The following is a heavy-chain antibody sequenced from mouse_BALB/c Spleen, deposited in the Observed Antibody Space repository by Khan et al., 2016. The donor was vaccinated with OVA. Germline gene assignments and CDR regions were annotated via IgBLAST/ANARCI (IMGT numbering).Heavy chain of an antibody. V-gene: IGHV2-6-1*01. CDR2: IWNDGTT. J-gene: IGHJ4*01. Sequence: VQLQESGPGLAAPSQSLYITCTISGFSLTNYGIHWVRQPPGKGLEWLVVIWNDGTTTYNSALKSRLTITKDNSQSQVFLKMNSLQTDDTAIYFCARQPYYHYNIMDYWGQGTSVTVSS. CDR1: GFSLTNYG. D-gene: IGHD2-10*01. CDR3: ARQPYYHYNIMDY.